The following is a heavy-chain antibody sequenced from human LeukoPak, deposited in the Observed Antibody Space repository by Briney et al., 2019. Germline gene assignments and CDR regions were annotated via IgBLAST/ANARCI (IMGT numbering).Heavy chain of an antibody. CDR1: GYTFTGYY. CDR3: ADEFGLKWLAD. D-gene: IGHD6-19*01. J-gene: IGHJ4*02. CDR2: INPNSGGT. V-gene: IGHV1-2*02. Sequence: GASVKVSCKASGYTFTGYYMHWVRQAPGQGLEWMGWINPNSGGTKYAQKFQGRVTMTRDTSISTAYMELSRLRSDDMAVYYCADEFGLKWLADWGQGTLVTVSS.